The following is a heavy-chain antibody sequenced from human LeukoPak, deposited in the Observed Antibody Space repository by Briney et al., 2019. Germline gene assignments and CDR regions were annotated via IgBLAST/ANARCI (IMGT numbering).Heavy chain of an antibody. CDR3: AKDYYDFWSGYCIN. J-gene: IGHJ4*02. Sequence: GGSLRLSCGASGFTFSSYAMSWVRQAPGKGLEWVSAISGSGGSTYYGDSVKGRFTISRDNSKNTLYLQMNSLRAEDTAVYYCAKDYYDFWSGYCINWGQGTLVTVSS. CDR1: GFTFSSYA. CDR2: ISGSGGST. D-gene: IGHD3/OR15-3a*01. V-gene: IGHV3-23*01.